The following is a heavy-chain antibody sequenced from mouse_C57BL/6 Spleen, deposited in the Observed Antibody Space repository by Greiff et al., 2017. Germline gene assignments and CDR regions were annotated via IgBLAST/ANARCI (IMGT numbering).Heavy chain of an antibody. CDR2: IYPGDGDT. CDR1: GYAFSSYW. J-gene: IGHJ2*01. D-gene: IGHD2-5*01. CDR3: ARGSKSFFDY. V-gene: IGHV1-80*01. Sequence: LQQSGASVTISCKASGYAFSSYWMNWVKQRPGKGLEWIGQIYPGDGDTNYNGKFKGKATLTADKSSSTAYMQLSSLTSEDTAIYYCARGSKSFFDYWGQGTTLTVSS.